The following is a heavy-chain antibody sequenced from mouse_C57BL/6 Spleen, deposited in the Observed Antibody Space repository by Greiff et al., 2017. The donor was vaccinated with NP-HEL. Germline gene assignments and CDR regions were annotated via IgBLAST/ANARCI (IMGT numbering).Heavy chain of an antibody. J-gene: IGHJ1*03. Sequence: EVQVVESGGGLVKPGGSLKLSCAASGFTFSSYAMSWVRQTPEKRLEWVATISDGGSYTYYPDNVKGRFTISRDNAKNNLYLQMSHLKSEDTAMYYWAKGGAYDYDGDWYFDVWGTGTTVTVSS. D-gene: IGHD2-4*01. CDR3: AKGGAYDYDGDWYFDV. V-gene: IGHV5-4*01. CDR1: GFTFSSYA. CDR2: ISDGGSYT.